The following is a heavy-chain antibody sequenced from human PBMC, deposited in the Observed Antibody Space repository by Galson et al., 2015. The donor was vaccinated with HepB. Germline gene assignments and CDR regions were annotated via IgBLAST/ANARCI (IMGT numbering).Heavy chain of an antibody. CDR2: IWYDGSNK. CDR3: ARAGLVVYAIPDAFDI. J-gene: IGHJ3*02. Sequence: SLRLSCAASGFTFSSYGMHWVRQAPGKGLEWVAVIWYDGSNKYYADSVKGRFTISRDNSKNTLYLQMNSLRAEDTAVYYCARAGLVVYAIPDAFDIWGQGTMVTVSS. V-gene: IGHV3-33*01. CDR1: GFTFSSYG. D-gene: IGHD2-8*02.